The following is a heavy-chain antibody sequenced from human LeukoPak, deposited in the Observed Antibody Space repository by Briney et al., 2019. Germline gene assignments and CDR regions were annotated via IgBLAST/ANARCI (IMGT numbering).Heavy chain of an antibody. CDR1: GGTFSSYA. CDR3: ARTGSYGDYLDY. CDR2: IIPIFGIA. D-gene: IGHD3-10*01. Sequence: SVKVSCKASGGTFSSYAISWVRQAPGQGLEWMGRIIPIFGIANYAQKFQGRVTITADKSTSTAYMELSSLRSGDTAVYYCARTGSYGDYLDYWGQGTLVTVSS. V-gene: IGHV1-69*04. J-gene: IGHJ4*02.